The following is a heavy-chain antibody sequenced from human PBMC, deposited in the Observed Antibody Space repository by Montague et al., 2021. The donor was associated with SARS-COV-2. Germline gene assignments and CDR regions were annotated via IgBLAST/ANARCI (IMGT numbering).Heavy chain of an antibody. CDR2: TYYRSKWNY. CDR3: AGDPRYSLSWSFDY. CDR1: GDSVSSNTAA. Sequence: CAISGDSVSSNTAARNWIRQSPSRGLEWLGRTYYRSKWNYDYAVSLQSRLTISPDTSKDQFSPQLSSVTPEDRAVYYCAGDPRYSLSWSFDYWGQGTLVTVSS. J-gene: IGHJ4*02. D-gene: IGHD6-13*01. V-gene: IGHV6-1*01.